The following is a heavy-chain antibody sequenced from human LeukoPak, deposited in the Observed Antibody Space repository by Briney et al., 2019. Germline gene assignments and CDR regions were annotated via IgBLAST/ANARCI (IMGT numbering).Heavy chain of an antibody. D-gene: IGHD2-21*01. Sequence: SETLSLTCTVSGGPITGHHWTWIRRPPGTGLEWIGYFYDSGDFNYNPSLKSRVTISMDMSNNQFSLSMSSVTAADTAMYYCARLLRPGGRKGDCFDIWGQPTMVTVSS. CDR3: ARLLRPGGRKGDCFDI. J-gene: IGHJ3*02. CDR1: GGPITGHH. CDR2: FYDSGDF. V-gene: IGHV4-59*08.